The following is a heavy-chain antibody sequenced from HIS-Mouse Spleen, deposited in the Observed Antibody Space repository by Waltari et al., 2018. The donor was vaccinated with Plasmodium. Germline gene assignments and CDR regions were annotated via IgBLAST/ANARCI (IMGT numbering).Heavy chain of an antibody. CDR2: INHSGST. V-gene: IGHV4-34*01. CDR3: ARGRRIVVVTAPRGDY. CDR1: GGSFSGYY. D-gene: IGHD2-21*02. J-gene: IGHJ4*02. Sequence: QVQLQQWGAGLLKPSETLSLTCAVDGGSFSGYYWSWIRQPPGKGLEWIGEINHSGSTNYNPSLKSRVTISVDTSKNQFSLKLSSVTAADTAVYYCARGRRIVVVTAPRGDYWGQGTLVTVSS.